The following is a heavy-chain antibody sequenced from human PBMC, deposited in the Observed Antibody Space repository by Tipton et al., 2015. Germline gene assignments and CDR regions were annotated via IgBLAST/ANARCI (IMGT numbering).Heavy chain of an antibody. CDR3: ARAVAGTFDY. D-gene: IGHD6-19*01. CDR1: GYTFTNYG. V-gene: IGHV1-18*01. CDR2: ISAYNVNT. J-gene: IGHJ4*02. Sequence: QVQLVQSGAEVKKPGASVKVSCKASGYTFTNYGVSWVRQAPGQGLEWMGWISAYNVNTRYAQSLKGRVTMTTDTSTSTAYMELRSLRSDDTAVYYCARAVAGTFDYWGQGTLVTVSS.